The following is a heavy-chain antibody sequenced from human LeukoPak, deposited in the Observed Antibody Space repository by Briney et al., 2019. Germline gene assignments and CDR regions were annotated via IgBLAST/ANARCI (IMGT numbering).Heavy chain of an antibody. CDR2: ISGSGGST. CDR3: VGRCSSTSCGPAPPYGMDV. D-gene: IGHD2-2*01. Sequence: GGSLRLSCAASGFTFSSYAMSWVRQAPGKGLEWVSAISGSGGSTYYADSVKGRFTFSRDNSKNTLYLQMNSLRAEDTAVYYCVGRCSSTSCGPAPPYGMDVWGQGTTVTVSS. V-gene: IGHV3-23*01. CDR1: GFTFSSYA. J-gene: IGHJ6*02.